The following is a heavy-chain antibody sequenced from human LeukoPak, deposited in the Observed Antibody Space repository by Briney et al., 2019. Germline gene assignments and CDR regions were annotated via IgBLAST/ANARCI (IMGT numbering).Heavy chain of an antibody. CDR2: IRSSSRTI. D-gene: IGHD3-10*01. V-gene: IGHV3-48*01. CDR1: GFTVSSNY. Sequence: GGSLRLSCAASGFTVSSNYMNWVRQAPGKGLEWISYIRSSSRTIYYADSVKGRFTISRDNDKNSLYLQMNSLRAEDTAVYYCARDGSGRVPEMSAPDYWGQGTLVTVSS. J-gene: IGHJ4*02. CDR3: ARDGSGRVPEMSAPDY.